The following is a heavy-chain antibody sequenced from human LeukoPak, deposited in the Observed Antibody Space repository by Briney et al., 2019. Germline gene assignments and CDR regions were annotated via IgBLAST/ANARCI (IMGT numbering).Heavy chain of an antibody. CDR2: ISSSGSTI. Sequence: GGSLRLSCAASGFTFSSYEMNWVRQAPGKGLEWVSYISSSGSTIYYADSLKGRFTISRDNAKNSLYLQMNSLRAEDTAVYYCARAHYYDSSGLDFWGQGTLVTVSS. J-gene: IGHJ4*02. D-gene: IGHD3-22*01. CDR1: GFTFSSYE. V-gene: IGHV3-48*03. CDR3: ARAHYYDSSGLDF.